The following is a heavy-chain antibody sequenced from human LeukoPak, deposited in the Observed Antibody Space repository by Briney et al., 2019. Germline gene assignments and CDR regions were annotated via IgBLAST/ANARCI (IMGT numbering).Heavy chain of an antibody. D-gene: IGHD3-22*01. CDR1: GGSISSSSYY. CDR2: IYYSGST. Sequence: SETLSLTCTVSGGSISSSSYYWGWIRQPPGKGLEWIGSIYYSGSTYYNPSLKSRVIISVDTSKNQFSLKLSSVTAADTAVYYCARANYYDSSGLRYWGQGTLVTVSS. CDR3: ARANYYDSSGLRY. J-gene: IGHJ4*02. V-gene: IGHV4-39*07.